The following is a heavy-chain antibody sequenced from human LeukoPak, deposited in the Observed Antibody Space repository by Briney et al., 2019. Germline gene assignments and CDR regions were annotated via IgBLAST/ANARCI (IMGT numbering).Heavy chain of an antibody. J-gene: IGHJ4*02. CDR1: GFHFSSYW. Sequence: GGSLRLSCAASGFHFSSYWMSWVRQAPGKGLEWVANIKQDGSENYYVDSVKGRFTSSRDNAKNSLYLQMNSLRAEDTALYYCAKDRYYDSSFVDYWGQGTLVTVSS. D-gene: IGHD3-22*01. V-gene: IGHV3-7*03. CDR3: AKDRYYDSSFVDY. CDR2: IKQDGSEN.